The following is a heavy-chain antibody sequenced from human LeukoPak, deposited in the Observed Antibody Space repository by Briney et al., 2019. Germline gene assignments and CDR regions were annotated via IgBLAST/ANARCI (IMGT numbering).Heavy chain of an antibody. CDR3: AKDRGFGELLPRWYFDY. Sequence: GGSLRLSCAASGFSVSTNSMNWVRQAPGKGLEWVSVIYSGDSTFYADSVKARFTISRDNSKNTLYLQMNSLRAEDTAVYYCAKDRGFGELLPRWYFDYWGQGTLVTVSS. D-gene: IGHD3-10*01. J-gene: IGHJ4*02. CDR1: GFSVSTNS. CDR2: IYSGDST. V-gene: IGHV3-66*01.